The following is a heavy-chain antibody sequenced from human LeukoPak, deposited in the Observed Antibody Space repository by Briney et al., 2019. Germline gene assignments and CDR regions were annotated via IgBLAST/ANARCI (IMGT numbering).Heavy chain of an antibody. CDR3: ARLDRLGATVDY. V-gene: IGHV4-4*09. D-gene: IGHD1-26*01. Sequence: PSETLSLTCTVSGGSISGYYWSWIRQPPGKGLEWIGYIYSSGSTNYNPSLKSWVTISVDTSKNQLSLKLSSVTAADTAVYYCARLDRLGATVDYWGQGTLVTVSS. J-gene: IGHJ4*02. CDR1: GGSISGYY. CDR2: IYSSGST.